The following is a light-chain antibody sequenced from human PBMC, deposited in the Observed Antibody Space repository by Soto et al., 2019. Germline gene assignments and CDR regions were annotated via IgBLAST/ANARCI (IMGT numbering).Light chain of an antibody. J-gene: IGLJ3*02. Sequence: VLTQPPSVSGAPGQNITISCTGSSSNIGARYDVHWYQQLPGTAPKLLIFGNTNRPSGVPDRFSASKSGTSASLAITGLQAEDEADYYCQSYDNSLSAWVFGGGTKLTVL. CDR3: QSYDNSLSAWV. CDR2: GNT. CDR1: SSNIGARYD. V-gene: IGLV1-40*01.